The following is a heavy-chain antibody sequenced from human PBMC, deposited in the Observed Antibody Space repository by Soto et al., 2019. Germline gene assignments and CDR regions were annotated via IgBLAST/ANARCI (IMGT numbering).Heavy chain of an antibody. V-gene: IGHV3-21*01. CDR1: GFTLSRHT. Sequence: LRLSCAASGFTLSRHTMNWVRQAPGKGLEWVSFIGSRTSDIYYADSVKGRFTISRDNAKNSLYLDLTRLRAEDTAVYFCVREYYDTSGYPNTFDMWGPGTLVTV. J-gene: IGHJ3*02. D-gene: IGHD3-22*01. CDR3: VREYYDTSGYPNTFDM. CDR2: IGSRTSDI.